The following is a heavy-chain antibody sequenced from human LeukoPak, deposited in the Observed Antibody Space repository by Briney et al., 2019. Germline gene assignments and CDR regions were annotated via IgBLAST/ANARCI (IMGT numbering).Heavy chain of an antibody. V-gene: IGHV5-51*01. CDR1: GSVFTSYW. J-gene: IGHJ5*02. CDR2: IYPGDSET. Sequence: GESLKISCKASGSVFTSYWIAWVRQTPGKGLEWMGIIYPGDSETRYSPSFQGQVTISADKSINTAYVQWSSLKASDTAIYYCARFPRLVRGTNWFDPWGQGTQVTVSS. D-gene: IGHD3-10*01. CDR3: ARFPRLVRGTNWFDP.